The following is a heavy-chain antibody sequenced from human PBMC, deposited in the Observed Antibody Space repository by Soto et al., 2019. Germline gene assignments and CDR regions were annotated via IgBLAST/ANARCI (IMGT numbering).Heavy chain of an antibody. CDR1: GGSIRSGGYY. D-gene: IGHD3-16*01. J-gene: IGHJ6*01. CDR3: ARGGHYYYYGMDV. CDR2: IYYSGST. Sequence: SETLSLACTFCGGSIRSGGYYWRWIREHPGKGLEWIGYIYYSGSTYYNPSLKSRVTISVDTSKNQFSLKLSSVTAADTAVYYCARGGHYYYYGMDVWGQGTTVTVSS. V-gene: IGHV4-31*02.